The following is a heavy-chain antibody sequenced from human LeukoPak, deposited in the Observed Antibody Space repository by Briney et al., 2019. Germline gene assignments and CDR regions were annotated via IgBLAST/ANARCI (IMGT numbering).Heavy chain of an antibody. J-gene: IGHJ4*02. V-gene: IGHV1-69*05. CDR1: GYTFTSYY. CDR3: ASGHGDYVGY. D-gene: IGHD4-17*01. Sequence: SVKLSCKASGYTFTSYYMHWVRQAPGQGLEWMGRIIPIFGTANYAQKFQGRVTITTDESTSTAYMELSSLRSEDTAVYYCASGHGDYVGYWGQGTLVTVSS. CDR2: IIPIFGTA.